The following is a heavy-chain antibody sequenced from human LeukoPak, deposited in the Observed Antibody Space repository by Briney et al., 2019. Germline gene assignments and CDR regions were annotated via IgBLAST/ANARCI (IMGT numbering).Heavy chain of an antibody. V-gene: IGHV3-30*18. D-gene: IGHD6-13*01. CDR2: ISYDGSNK. J-gene: IGHJ3*02. CDR1: GFTFSSYG. Sequence: PGGSLRLSCAASGFTFSSYGMHWVRQAPGKGLEWVAVISYDGSNKYYADSVKGRFTISRDNSKNTLYLQMNSLRAEDTAVYYCAKGDIEAAAAPDAFDIWGQGTMVTVSS. CDR3: AKGDIEAAAAPDAFDI.